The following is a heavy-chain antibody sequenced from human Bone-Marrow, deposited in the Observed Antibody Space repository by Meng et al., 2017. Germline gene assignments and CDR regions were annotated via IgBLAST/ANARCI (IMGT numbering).Heavy chain of an antibody. CDR2: IWYDGSNK. J-gene: IGHJ4*02. CDR3: ARARYSGYDSTDY. V-gene: IGHV3-33*01. CDR1: GFTFSSYG. D-gene: IGHD5-12*01. Sequence: GSLKISCAASGFTFSSYGMHWVRQAPGKGLEWVAVIWYDGSNKYYADSVKGRFTISRDNSKNTLYLQMNSLRAEDTAVYYCARARYSGYDSTDYWGQGTLVTVSS.